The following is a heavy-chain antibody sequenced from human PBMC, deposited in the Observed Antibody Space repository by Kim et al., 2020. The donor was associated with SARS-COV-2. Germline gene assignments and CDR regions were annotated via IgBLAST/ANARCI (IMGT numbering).Heavy chain of an antibody. CDR1: GFTFSSYE. Sequence: GGSLRLSCAASGFTFSSYEMNWVRQAPGKGLEWVSYISSSGSTIYYADSVKGRFTISRDNAKNSLYLQMNSLRAEDTAVYYCARARLEYCSGGSCYLRYYYYYGMDGWGQGTTVTVSS. D-gene: IGHD2-15*01. CDR3: ARARLEYCSGGSCYLRYYYYYGMDG. V-gene: IGHV3-48*03. J-gene: IGHJ6*02. CDR2: ISSSGSTI.